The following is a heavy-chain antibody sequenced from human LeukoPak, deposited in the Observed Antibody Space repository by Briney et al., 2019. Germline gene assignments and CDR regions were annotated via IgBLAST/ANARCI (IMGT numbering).Heavy chain of an antibody. Sequence: PGRSLRLSCAASGFTFSSYGMHRVRQAPGKGLEWVSSISSSSSYIYYADSVKGRFTISRDNAKNSLYLQMNSLRAEDTAVYYCARDQDYDDAFDIWGQGTMVTVSS. D-gene: IGHD4-17*01. CDR2: ISSSSSYI. J-gene: IGHJ3*02. V-gene: IGHV3-21*01. CDR3: ARDQDYDDAFDI. CDR1: GFTFSSYG.